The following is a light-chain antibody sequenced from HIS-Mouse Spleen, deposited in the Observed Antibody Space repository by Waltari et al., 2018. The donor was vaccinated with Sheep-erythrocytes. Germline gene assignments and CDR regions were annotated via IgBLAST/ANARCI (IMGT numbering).Light chain of an antibody. CDR1: SSAVGGYNY. V-gene: IGLV2-8*01. J-gene: IGLJ3*02. Sequence: QSALPQPPSASGSPGQSVTIPCTGPSSAVGGYNYVSWYQQHPGKAPKLMIYEVSKRPSGVPDRFSGSKSGNTASLTVSGLQAEDEADYYCSSYAGSNNWVFGGGTKLTVL. CDR2: EVS. CDR3: SSYAGSNNWV.